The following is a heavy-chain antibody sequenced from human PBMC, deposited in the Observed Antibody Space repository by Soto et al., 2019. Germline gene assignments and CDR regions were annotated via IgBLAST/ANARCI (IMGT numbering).Heavy chain of an antibody. Sequence: SLKISCKGSGYSFTSYWIGWVRQMPGKGLEWMGIIYPGDSDTRYSPSFQGQVTISADKSISTAYLQWSSLKASDTAMYYCARVTTYSSGWYSWFDPWGQGTLVTVSS. CDR3: ARVTTYSSGWYSWFDP. V-gene: IGHV5-51*01. D-gene: IGHD6-19*01. CDR2: IYPGDSDT. CDR1: GYSFTSYW. J-gene: IGHJ5*02.